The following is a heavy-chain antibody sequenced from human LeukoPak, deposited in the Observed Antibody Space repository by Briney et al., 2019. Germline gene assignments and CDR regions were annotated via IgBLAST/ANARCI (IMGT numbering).Heavy chain of an antibody. D-gene: IGHD2-21*02. CDR3: ARGSIHIVVVTAIRSAFDI. V-gene: IGHV1-2*02. Sequence: ASVKVSCKASGYTFTGYYMHWVRQAPGQGLEWMGWINPNSGGTNYAQKFQGRVTMTRDTSISTAYMELSRLRSDDTAVYYCARGSIHIVVVTAIRSAFDIWGQGTMVTVSS. CDR1: GYTFTGYY. CDR2: INPNSGGT. J-gene: IGHJ3*02.